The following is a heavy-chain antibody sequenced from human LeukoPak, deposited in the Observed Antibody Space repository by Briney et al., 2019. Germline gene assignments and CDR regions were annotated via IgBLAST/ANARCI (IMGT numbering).Heavy chain of an antibody. CDR2: INSDGSSS. CDR3: ARDAAIAARLDYFDY. CDR1: GFTFSSYW. V-gene: IGHV3-74*01. J-gene: IGHJ4*02. D-gene: IGHD6-6*01. Sequence: GGSLRLSCAASGFTFSSYWMHWVRQAPGKGLVWVSRINSDGSSSNYADSVKGRFTISRDNAKNTLYLQMNSLRAEDTAVYYCARDAAIAARLDYFDYWGQGTLVTVSS.